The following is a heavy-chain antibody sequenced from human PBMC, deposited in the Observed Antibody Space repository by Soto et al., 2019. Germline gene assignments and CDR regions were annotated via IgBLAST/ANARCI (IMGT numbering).Heavy chain of an antibody. CDR2: IVPIYRTA. V-gene: IGHV1-69*13. Sequence: ASVKVSCKASGGTFSSYRINWVRQAPGRGLEWVGGIVPIYRTADYAQKFQGRVTITADESARTAYMELRSLKSQDTAVYYCARDSGAKLSSSWGQGXLVTVYS. CDR3: ARDSGAKLSSS. D-gene: IGHD6-13*01. CDR1: GGTFSSYR. J-gene: IGHJ4*02.